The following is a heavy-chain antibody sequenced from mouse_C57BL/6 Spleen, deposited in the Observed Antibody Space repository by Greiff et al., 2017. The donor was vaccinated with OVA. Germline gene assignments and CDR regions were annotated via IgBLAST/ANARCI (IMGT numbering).Heavy chain of an antibody. D-gene: IGHD4-1*01. V-gene: IGHV1-81*01. Sequence: VQLVESGTELARPGASVKLSCKASAYTFTTYGLSWVKQRTGQGLEWIGEIYPGSDNTYYNEKFKGEATLTADKSSSTAYMELRRLTSEDSAVYFCARHLGTGYFDVWGTGTTVTVSS. CDR2: IYPGSDNT. J-gene: IGHJ1*03. CDR3: ARHLGTGYFDV. CDR1: AYTFTTYG.